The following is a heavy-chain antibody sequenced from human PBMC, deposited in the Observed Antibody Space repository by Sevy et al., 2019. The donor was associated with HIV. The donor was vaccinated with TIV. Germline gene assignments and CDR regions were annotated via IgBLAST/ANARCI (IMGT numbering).Heavy chain of an antibody. J-gene: IGHJ6*02. D-gene: IGHD3-3*01. V-gene: IGHV3-15*01. CDR1: GFTFSNAW. CDR3: TTVNSRITIFGVVITDYYYYGMDV. CDR2: IKSKTDGGTT. Sequence: GGSLRLSCAASGFTFSNAWMSWVRQAPGKGLEWVGRIKSKTDGGTTDYAAPVKGRFTISRDDSKNTLYLQMNSLKTEDTAVYYCTTVNSRITIFGVVITDYYYYGMDVWGHGTTVTVSS.